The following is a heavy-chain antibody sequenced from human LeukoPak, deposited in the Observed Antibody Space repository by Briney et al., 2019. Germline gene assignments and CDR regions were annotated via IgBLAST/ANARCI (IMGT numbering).Heavy chain of an antibody. Sequence: GGSLRLSCAASGFTFSDYYMSWIRQAPGKGLEWVAVIWYDGSNKYYADSVKGRFTISRDNSKSTLYLQVNSLRAEDTAVYYCARISCTGGSCRPYSYYDMDVWGQGTTVTVSS. V-gene: IGHV3-33*08. D-gene: IGHD2-15*01. J-gene: IGHJ6*02. CDR1: GFTFSDYY. CDR3: ARISCTGGSCRPYSYYDMDV. CDR2: IWYDGSNK.